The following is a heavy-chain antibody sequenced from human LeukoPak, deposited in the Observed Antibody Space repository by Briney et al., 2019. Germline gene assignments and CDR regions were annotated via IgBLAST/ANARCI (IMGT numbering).Heavy chain of an antibody. V-gene: IGHV1-3*01. CDR3: ARLGVTGDLDY. D-gene: IGHD7-27*01. Sequence: ASVKVSCKASGYTFTSYAMHWVRQAPGQRLEWMGWINAGNGNTKYSQKFQGRVTITRDTSASTAHMELSSLRSEDTAVHYCARLGVTGDLDYWGQGTLVTVSS. CDR1: GYTFTSYA. CDR2: INAGNGNT. J-gene: IGHJ4*02.